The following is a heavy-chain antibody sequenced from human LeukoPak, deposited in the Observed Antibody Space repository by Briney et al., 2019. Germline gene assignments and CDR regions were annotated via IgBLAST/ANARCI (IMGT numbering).Heavy chain of an antibody. V-gene: IGHV4-34*01. CDR2: INHSGST. J-gene: IGHJ4*02. D-gene: IGHD3-22*01. CDR1: GGSFSGYY. Sequence: SETLSLTCAVYGGSFSGYYWSWIRQPPGKGLEWIGEINHSGSTNYNPSLKSRVTISVDTSKNQFSLKLSSVTAADTAVYYCARALWSRYYDSSGYYYIFDYWGQGTLVTVSS. CDR3: ARALWSRYYDSSGYYYIFDY.